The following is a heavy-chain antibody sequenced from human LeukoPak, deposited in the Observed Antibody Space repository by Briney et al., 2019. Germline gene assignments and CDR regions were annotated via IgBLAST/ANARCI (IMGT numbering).Heavy chain of an antibody. V-gene: IGHV1-69*04. CDR2: IIPILDVA. D-gene: IGHD5-18*01. J-gene: IGHJ6*02. CDR3: ARFPVRGYTYGSVIHHMDV. Sequence: GASVKVSYKASGGTFNTYAITWVRQAPGQGREWMGRIIPILDVADSAQKFQDRVTISADRSTSTVYMELSSLRSEDTAIYYCARFPVRGYTYGSVIHHMDVWGQGTTVTVSS. CDR1: GGTFNTYA.